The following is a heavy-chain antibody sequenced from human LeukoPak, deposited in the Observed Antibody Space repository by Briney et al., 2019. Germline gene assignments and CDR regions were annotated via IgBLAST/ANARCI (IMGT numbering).Heavy chain of an antibody. V-gene: IGHV3-64*01. CDR2: ISSNGGST. D-gene: IGHD3-22*01. J-gene: IGHJ4*02. CDR1: GFTFSSYA. CDR3: ARGGYYYDSSGYYSGYNFDY. Sequence: GGSLRLSCAASGFTFSSYAMHWVRQAPGKGLEYVSAISSNGGSTYYANSVKGRFTICRDNSKNTLYLQMGSLRAEDIAVYYCARGGYYYDSSGYYSGYNFDYWGQGTLVTVSS.